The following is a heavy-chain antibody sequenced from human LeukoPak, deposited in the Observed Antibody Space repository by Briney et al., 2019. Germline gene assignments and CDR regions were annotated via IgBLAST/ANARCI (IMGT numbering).Heavy chain of an antibody. D-gene: IGHD3-10*01. V-gene: IGHV1-2*02. CDR2: INPNSGDT. CDR3: ARDIGSGSYY. Sequence: ASVKVSCKASGYTFTGYYIHWVRQAPGQGLEWMGWINPNSGDTNYAQKFQGRGTMTRDTSINTAYMELSRLRSDDTAVYYRARDIGSGSYYWGQGTLVTVSS. CDR1: GYTFTGYY. J-gene: IGHJ4*02.